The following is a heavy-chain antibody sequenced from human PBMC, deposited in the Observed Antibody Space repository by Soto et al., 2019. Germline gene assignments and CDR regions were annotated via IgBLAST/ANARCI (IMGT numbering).Heavy chain of an antibody. CDR1: GFTFSSYA. CDR3: ARDFRPKEYYYYGMDV. CDR2: ISYDGSNK. V-gene: IGHV3-30-3*01. Sequence: PGGSLRLSCAASGFTFSSYAMHWVRQAPGKGLEWVAVISYDGSNKYYADSVKGRFTISRDNSKNTLYLQMNSLRAEDTAVYYCARDFRPKEYYYYGMDVWGQGTTVTVSS. J-gene: IGHJ6*02.